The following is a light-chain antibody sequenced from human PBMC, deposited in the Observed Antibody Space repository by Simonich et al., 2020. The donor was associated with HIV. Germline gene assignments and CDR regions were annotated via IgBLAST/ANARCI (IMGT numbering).Light chain of an antibody. V-gene: IGKV2-30*02. CDR1: QSLVHSDGNTY. CDR2: RVS. J-gene: IGKJ1*01. CDR3: MQGFHWPPM. Sequence: DIVMTQSPLSLPVTLGQPASISCRFRQSLVHSDGNTYLSWFQQRPGQSPRRLSYRVSNRDSWVPERFSGSGSGTDFTLKISRVEAEDVGVYYCMQGFHWPPMFGQGTKVDIK.